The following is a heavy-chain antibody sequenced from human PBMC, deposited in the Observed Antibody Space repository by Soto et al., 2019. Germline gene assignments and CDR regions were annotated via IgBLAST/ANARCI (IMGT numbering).Heavy chain of an antibody. CDR2: IRSKAYGGTT. D-gene: IGHD3-22*01. V-gene: IGHV3-49*04. CDR3: TSPNYYDSSGFFDY. CDR1: GFTFGDYA. J-gene: IGHJ4*02. Sequence: LSLSCTASGFTFGDYAMSWVRQAPGKGLEWVGFIRSKAYGGTTEYAASVKGRFTISRDDSKSIAYLQMNSLKTEDTAVYYCTSPNYYDSSGFFDYWGQGTLVTVSS.